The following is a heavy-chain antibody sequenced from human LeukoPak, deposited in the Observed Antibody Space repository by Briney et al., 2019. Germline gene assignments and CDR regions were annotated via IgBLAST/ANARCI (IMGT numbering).Heavy chain of an antibody. V-gene: IGHV3-9*01. Sequence: GGSLRLSCAASGFTFDDYAMHWVRQAPGKGLEWVSGISWNSGSIGYADSVKGRFTISRDNAKNSLYLQMNSLRAEDTAVYYCAKVGGPRLMITFGGVIVNWGQGTLVTVSS. J-gene: IGHJ4*02. CDR1: GFTFDDYA. CDR2: ISWNSGSI. D-gene: IGHD3-16*02. CDR3: AKVGGPRLMITFGGVIVN.